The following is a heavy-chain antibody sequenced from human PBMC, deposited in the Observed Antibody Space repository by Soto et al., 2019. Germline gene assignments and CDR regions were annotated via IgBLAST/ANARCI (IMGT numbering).Heavy chain of an antibody. Sequence: ASVKVSXKASGYTFTSYGISWVRQAPGQGLEWMGWISAYNGNTNYAQKFQGRVTMTTDTSTSTVYMELSSLRSEDTAVYYCARATSPYDAFDIWGQGTMVTVSS. V-gene: IGHV1-18*01. CDR2: ISAYNGNT. J-gene: IGHJ3*02. CDR1: GYTFTSYG. D-gene: IGHD1-26*01. CDR3: ARATSPYDAFDI.